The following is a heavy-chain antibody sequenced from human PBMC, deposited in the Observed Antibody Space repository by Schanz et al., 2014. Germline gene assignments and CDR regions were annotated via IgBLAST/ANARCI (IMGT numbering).Heavy chain of an antibody. CDR3: ARDERDLPRSLFVF. J-gene: IGHJ4*02. V-gene: IGHV4-34*01. CDR2: INNSGST. D-gene: IGHD2-2*01. Sequence: QVQLQQWGAGVLKPSETLSLTCVVSGGSLSGHYWSWIRQSPGKGLEWIGEINNSGSTNYNPSLKSRVTISLDKSKSQFSLTLNAVTAADTAVYYCARDERDLPRSLFVFWGQGTLVTVSS. CDR1: GGSLSGHY.